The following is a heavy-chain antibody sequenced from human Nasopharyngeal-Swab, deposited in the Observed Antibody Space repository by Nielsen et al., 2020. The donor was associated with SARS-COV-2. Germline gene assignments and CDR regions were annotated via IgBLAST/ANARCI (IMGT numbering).Heavy chain of an antibody. J-gene: IGHJ6*02. D-gene: IGHD6-6*01. CDR3: ARDPSIAESPV. CDR1: GFTFSSYE. V-gene: IGHV3-48*03. CDR2: ISSSGSTR. Sequence: GGSLRLSCAASGFTFSSYEMNWVRQAPGKGLEWVSYISSSGSTRYYADSVKGRFTISRDNAKNSLYLQMNSLRAEDTAVYYCARDPSIAESPVWGQGTTVTVSS.